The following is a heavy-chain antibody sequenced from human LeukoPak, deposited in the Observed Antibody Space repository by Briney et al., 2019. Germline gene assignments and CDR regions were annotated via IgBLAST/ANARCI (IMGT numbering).Heavy chain of an antibody. J-gene: IGHJ5*02. V-gene: IGHV4-4*07. CDR2: VYLGGST. D-gene: IGHD3-10*01. CDR1: GASFNYYY. Sequence: PSETLSLTCNVSGASFNYYYWSWIRQPAGKGLEWIGRVYLGGSTNYNPSLKSRVMMSLDKANNQFSLKLSSVTAADTAVYYCARSELLWFGESPNWFDPWGQGTLVTVSS. CDR3: ARSELLWFGESPNWFDP.